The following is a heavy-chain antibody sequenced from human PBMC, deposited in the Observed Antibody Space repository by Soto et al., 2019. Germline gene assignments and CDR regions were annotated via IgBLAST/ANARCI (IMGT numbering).Heavy chain of an antibody. J-gene: IGHJ4*02. CDR1: GFTFSSYA. D-gene: IGHD1-26*01. CDR2: ISGSGGST. V-gene: IGHV3-23*01. Sequence: EVQLLESGGGLVQPGGSLRLSCAASGFTFSSYAMRWVRQAPVKGLEWVSAISGSGGSTYYADSVKGRFTIYSDNSKYTLYLQMNSLRAEDTAVYYCARRGSGSYYDYWGQGTLVTVSS. CDR3: ARRGSGSYYDY.